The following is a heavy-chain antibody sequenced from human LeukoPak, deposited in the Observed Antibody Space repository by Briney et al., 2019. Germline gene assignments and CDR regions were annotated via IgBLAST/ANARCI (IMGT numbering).Heavy chain of an antibody. CDR3: ARAERSQYCSGGSCYSGYYYYGMDV. CDR1: GGTFSSHA. D-gene: IGHD2-15*01. Sequence: GASVKVSCKASGGTFSSHAISWVRQAPGQGLEWMGGIIPIFGTANYAQKFQGRVTITADESTSTAYMELSSLRSEDTAVYYCARAERSQYCSGGSCYSGYYYYGMDVWGQGTTVTVSS. J-gene: IGHJ6*02. V-gene: IGHV1-69*13. CDR2: IIPIFGTA.